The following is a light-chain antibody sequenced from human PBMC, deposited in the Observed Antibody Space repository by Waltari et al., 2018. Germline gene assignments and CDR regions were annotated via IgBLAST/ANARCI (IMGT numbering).Light chain of an antibody. CDR2: DVS. CDR1: SSDVGSYNL. J-gene: IGLJ1*01. Sequence: QSALTQPPSVSGSPGQSVTISCTGTSSDVGSYNLVSWYQQPPGTAPKLMIYDVSKRPSGVPDRFSGSKSGNTASLTISGLQADDEADYYCSSYTSSSTLVFGTGTKVTVL. V-gene: IGLV2-18*02. CDR3: SSYTSSSTLV.